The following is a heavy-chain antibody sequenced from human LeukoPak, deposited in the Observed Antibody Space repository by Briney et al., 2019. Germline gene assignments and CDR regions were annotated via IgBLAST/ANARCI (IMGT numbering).Heavy chain of an antibody. J-gene: IGHJ4*02. CDR1: GFTFTAYW. CDR2: LSPDGREK. V-gene: IGHV3-7*04. Sequence: GRTMRLSCASSGFTFTAYWMSWGRKATGKGVEWGAKLSPDGREKYYVATVKARFNISRDNAKNSLDLQMSSLRADDTAVYYCARGSKSRFDQWGEGTLVTV. D-gene: IGHD2-15*01. CDR3: ARGSKSRFDQ.